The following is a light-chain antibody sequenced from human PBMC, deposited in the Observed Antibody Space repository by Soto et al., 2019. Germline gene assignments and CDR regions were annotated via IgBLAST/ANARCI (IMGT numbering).Light chain of an antibody. V-gene: IGKV3-11*01. CDR3: QHRSSWPPS. Sequence: EIVLTQSPATLSLFAGERATLSCRTSQSVSSYLAWYQQRPGQAPRLLIYDASTRATGIPARFSGSGSETDFTLTISSLEPEDFAVYYCQHRSSWPPSFGQGTRLEIK. CDR1: QSVSSY. CDR2: DAS. J-gene: IGKJ5*01.